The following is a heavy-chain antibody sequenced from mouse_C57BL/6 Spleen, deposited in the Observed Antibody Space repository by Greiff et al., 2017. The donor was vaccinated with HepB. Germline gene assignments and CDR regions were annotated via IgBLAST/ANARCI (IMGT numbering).Heavy chain of an antibody. CDR2: ISSGGDYI. V-gene: IGHV5-9-1*02. Sequence: DVMLVESGEGLVKPGGSLKLSCAASGFTFSSYAMSWVRQTPEKRLEWVAYISSGGDYIYYADTVKGRFTISRDNARNTLYLQMSSLKSEDTAMYYCTRDYYGSSPFAYWGQGTLVTVSA. CDR1: GFTFSSYA. CDR3: TRDYYGSSPFAY. J-gene: IGHJ3*01. D-gene: IGHD1-1*01.